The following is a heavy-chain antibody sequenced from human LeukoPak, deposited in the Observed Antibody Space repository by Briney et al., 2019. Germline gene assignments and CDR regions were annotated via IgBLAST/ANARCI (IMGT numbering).Heavy chain of an antibody. Sequence: SETLSLTCSVSGGSIGTYYWSWIRQPPGKGLEWIGYIYYSGSTNYNPSLKSRVTISVDTSKNQFSLRLSSVTAADTAVYYCARLRNGYYKSYYYMDVWGKGTTVTVSS. CDR1: GGSIGTYY. CDR3: ARLRNGYYKSYYYMDV. CDR2: IYYSGST. V-gene: IGHV4-59*01. J-gene: IGHJ6*03. D-gene: IGHD3-9*01.